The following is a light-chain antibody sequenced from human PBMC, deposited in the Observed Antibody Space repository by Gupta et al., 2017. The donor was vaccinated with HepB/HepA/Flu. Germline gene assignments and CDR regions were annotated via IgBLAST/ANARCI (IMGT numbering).Light chain of an antibody. V-gene: IGLV1-44*01. CDR1: SSNIGSNY. J-gene: IGLJ1*01. Sequence: QSVLPQPPPPSGTPAPRVTISCSGSSSNIGSNYVNWYQQLPGTAPKLLIHTNNQRPSGVPDRFSGSKSGTSASLAISGLQSEDEADYYCAAWDDSLMADVFGFGTKVSVL. CDR2: TNN. CDR3: AAWDDSLMADV.